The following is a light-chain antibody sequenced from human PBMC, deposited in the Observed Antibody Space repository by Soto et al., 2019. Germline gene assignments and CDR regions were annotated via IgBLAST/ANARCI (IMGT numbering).Light chain of an antibody. J-gene: IGKJ4*01. CDR1: QSGLHSSNNKNY. CDR2: WAS. V-gene: IGKV4-1*01. Sequence: DIVMTQSPDSLAVSLGERATINCKSSQSGLHSSNNKNYLAWYQQKPGQPPKLLIYWASTRESGVPDRFSGSASGTDFTLPISSLQAEDVAVYSCQQYYTSPLTFGGGTKVEIK. CDR3: QQYYTSPLT.